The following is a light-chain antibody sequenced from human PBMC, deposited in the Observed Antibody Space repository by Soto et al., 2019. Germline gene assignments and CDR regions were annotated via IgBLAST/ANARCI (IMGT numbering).Light chain of an antibody. CDR3: CSYAGRYNFWV. J-gene: IGLJ3*02. CDR1: NSDIGGYNY. V-gene: IGLV2-11*01. Sequence: QSALTQPRSVSGSPGQSVTISCTGTNSDIGGYNYVSWYQQHPGKAPKVMIYDVNRRPSGVPDRFSGSKSGNTASLTISGLQAEDEADYYCCSYAGRYNFWVFGGGTKLPS. CDR2: DVN.